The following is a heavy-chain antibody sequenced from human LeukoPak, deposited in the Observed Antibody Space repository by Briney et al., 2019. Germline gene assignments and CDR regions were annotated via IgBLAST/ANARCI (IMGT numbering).Heavy chain of an antibody. CDR2: IYYSGST. V-gene: IGHV4-59*01. CDR1: GGSISSYY. Sequence: SETLSLTCTVSGGSISSYYWSWIRQPPGKGLEWIGYIYYSGSTNYNPSLKSRVTISVDTSKNQFSLKLSSVTAADTAVYYCARRSSYCGGDCYPNAFDIWGQGTMVTVSS. J-gene: IGHJ3*02. CDR3: ARRSSYCGGDCYPNAFDI. D-gene: IGHD2-21*02.